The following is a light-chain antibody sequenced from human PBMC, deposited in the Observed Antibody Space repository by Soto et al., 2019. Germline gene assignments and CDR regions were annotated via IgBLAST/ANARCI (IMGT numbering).Light chain of an antibody. J-gene: IGKJ1*01. V-gene: IGKV3-11*01. Sequence: EIVLTQSPATLSFSPGERSTRSCRASQSVSSYLAWYQQKPGQAPRLLIYDASNRATGIPARFSGSGSGTDFTLTISSLEPEDFAVYYCQQRSNWLWTFGQGTKVDIK. CDR3: QQRSNWLWT. CDR2: DAS. CDR1: QSVSSY.